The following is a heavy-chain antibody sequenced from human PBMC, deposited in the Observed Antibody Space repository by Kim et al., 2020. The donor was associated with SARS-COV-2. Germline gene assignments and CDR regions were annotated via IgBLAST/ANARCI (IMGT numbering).Heavy chain of an antibody. CDR2: IYYSGST. V-gene: IGHV4-61*01. Sequence: SETLSLTCTVSGGSVSSGSYYWSWIRQPPGKGLEWIGYIYYSGSTNYNPSLKSRVTISVDTSKNQFSLKLSSVTAADTAVYYCARGRVAGSWFDPWGQGTLVTVSS. J-gene: IGHJ5*02. CDR1: GGSVSSGSYY. D-gene: IGHD6-19*01. CDR3: ARGRVAGSWFDP.